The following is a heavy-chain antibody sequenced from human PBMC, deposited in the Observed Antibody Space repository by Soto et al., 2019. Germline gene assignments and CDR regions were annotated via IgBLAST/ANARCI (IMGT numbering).Heavy chain of an antibody. V-gene: IGHV3-7*01. D-gene: IGHD2-21*01. CDR2: IRQDGSEQ. Sequence: LRLSCAVSGFTFRNFWMSWVRQAPGEGLEWVANIRQDGSEQQLVGSVKGRFTISRDNAKNSLYLQMSSLRAEDTAVYYCARYSRSSVDDYWGQGTLVTVSS. CDR3: ARYSRSSVDDY. J-gene: IGHJ4*02. CDR1: GFTFRNFW.